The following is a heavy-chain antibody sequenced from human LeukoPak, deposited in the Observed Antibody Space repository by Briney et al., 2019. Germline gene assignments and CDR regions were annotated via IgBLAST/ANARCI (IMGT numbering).Heavy chain of an antibody. Sequence: ASVKVSCKASGYTFTGYYMHWVRQAPGQGLEWMGWINPNSGSTNYAQKFQGRVTMTRDTSISTAYMELSRLRSDDTAVYYCARASSLYYFDYWGQGTLVTVSS. J-gene: IGHJ4*02. CDR3: ARASSLYYFDY. CDR2: INPNSGST. CDR1: GYTFTGYY. V-gene: IGHV1-2*02.